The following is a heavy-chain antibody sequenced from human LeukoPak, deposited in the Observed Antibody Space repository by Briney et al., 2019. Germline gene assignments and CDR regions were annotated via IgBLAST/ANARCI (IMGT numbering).Heavy chain of an antibody. Sequence: SETLSLTCTVSGGSISSYYWSWIRQPAGRGLEYIGRINTSGSINYNPSLKSRVSMSLDTSKKEFFLKVSSVTAADTAVYYCARDFGFGVVDLGYWGQGTLVTVSS. CDR3: ARDFGFGVVDLGY. D-gene: IGHD3-10*01. CDR1: GGSISSYY. CDR2: INTSGSI. V-gene: IGHV4-4*07. J-gene: IGHJ4*02.